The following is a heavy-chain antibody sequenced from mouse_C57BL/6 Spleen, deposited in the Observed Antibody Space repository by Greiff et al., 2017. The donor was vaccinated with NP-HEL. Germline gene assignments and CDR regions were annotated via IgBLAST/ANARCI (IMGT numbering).Heavy chain of an antibody. CDR1: GFTFSSYT. CDR3: ARRPELGYFDV. CDR2: ISGGGGNT. Sequence: DVQLVESGGGLVKPGGSLKLSCAASGFTFSSYTMSWVRQTPEKRLEWVATISGGGGNTYYPDSVKGRFTIPRDNAKNTLYLQLSSLRSEDTALYDFARRPELGYFDVWGTGTTVTVSS. V-gene: IGHV5-9*01. J-gene: IGHJ1*03.